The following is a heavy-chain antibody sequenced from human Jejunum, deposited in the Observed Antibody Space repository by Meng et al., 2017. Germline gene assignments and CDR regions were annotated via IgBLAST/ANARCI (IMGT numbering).Heavy chain of an antibody. J-gene: IGHJ4*02. Sequence: RGSLRLSCVASGFKFTDAWMSWVRQAPGKGLEWVGLIKSKGSGGSTDFAAPVKGRFTISRDDSKSTVYLQMNSLKTEDTAIYYCTWTTTFGGVIGKWGQGALVTVSS. D-gene: IGHD3-16*02. CDR3: TWTTTFGGVIGK. CDR1: GFKFTDAW. CDR2: IKSKGSGGST. V-gene: IGHV3-15*01.